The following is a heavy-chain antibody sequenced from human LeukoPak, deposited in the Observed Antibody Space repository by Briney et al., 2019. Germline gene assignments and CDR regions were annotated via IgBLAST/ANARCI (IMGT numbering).Heavy chain of an antibody. J-gene: IGHJ5*02. CDR3: ARHYRDWFDP. Sequence: SETLSLTCTVSGGSINSGSYYWGWIRQPPGKGLEWIGYISYSGSTNYNPSLKSRVTMSVDTSKNQLSLKLSSMTAADTAVYYCARHYRDWFDPWGQGTLVTVSS. CDR1: GGSINSGSYY. CDR2: ISYSGST. V-gene: IGHV4-61*05. D-gene: IGHD3-16*02.